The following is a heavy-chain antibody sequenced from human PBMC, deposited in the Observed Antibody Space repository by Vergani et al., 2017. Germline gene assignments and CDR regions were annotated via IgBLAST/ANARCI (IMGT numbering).Heavy chain of an antibody. CDR2: INAGNGNK. D-gene: IGHD3-22*01. V-gene: IGHV1-3*01. CDR3: ARTPYYYDSSGYQDH. Sequence: QVQLVQSGAEVKKPGASVKVSCKASGYTVTSYAMHWVRQAPGQRLEWMGWINAGNGNKKYSQKFQGRVTITRDTSASTAYMELSSLRSEDTAVYYCARTPYYYDSSGYQDHWGQGTLVTVSS. CDR1: GYTVTSYA. J-gene: IGHJ4*02.